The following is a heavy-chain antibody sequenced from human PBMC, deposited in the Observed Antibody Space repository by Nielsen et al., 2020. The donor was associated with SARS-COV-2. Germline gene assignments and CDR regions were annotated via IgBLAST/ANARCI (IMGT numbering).Heavy chain of an antibody. D-gene: IGHD6-19*01. Sequence: GGSLRLSCAASGFTFSSYWMSWVRQAPGKGLEWVANIKQDGSEKYYVDSVKGRFTISRDNAKNSLYLQMNSLRAEDTAVYYCAREVAYSSGWYHYNWFDPWGQGTLVTVSS. CDR2: IKQDGSEK. V-gene: IGHV3-7*03. J-gene: IGHJ5*02. CDR3: AREVAYSSGWYHYNWFDP. CDR1: GFTFSSYW.